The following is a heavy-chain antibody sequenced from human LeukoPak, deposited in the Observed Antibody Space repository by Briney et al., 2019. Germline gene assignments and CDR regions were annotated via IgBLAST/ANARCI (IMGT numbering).Heavy chain of an antibody. D-gene: IGHD3-9*01. J-gene: IGHJ3*02. Sequence: AASVKVSCKASGGTFSSYAISWVRQAPGQGLEWMGGIIPIFGTANYAQKFQGRVTITADESTSTAYMELSSLRSEDTAVYYCAREPQYYDILTGRAFDIWGQGTMVTVSS. CDR3: AREPQYYDILTGRAFDI. V-gene: IGHV1-69*01. CDR1: GGTFSSYA. CDR2: IIPIFGTA.